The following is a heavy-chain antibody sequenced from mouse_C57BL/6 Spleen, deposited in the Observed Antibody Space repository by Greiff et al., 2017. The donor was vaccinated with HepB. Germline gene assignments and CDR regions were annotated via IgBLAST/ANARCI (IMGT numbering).Heavy chain of an antibody. D-gene: IGHD2-1*01. V-gene: IGHV5-4*01. J-gene: IGHJ2*01. CDR2: ISDGGSYT. CDR1: GFTFSSYA. CDR3: ARDRGYGNYDY. Sequence: EVQGVESGGGLVKPGGSLKLSCAASGFTFSSYAMSWVRQTPEKRLEWVATISDGGSYTYYPDNVKGRFTISRDNAKNNLYLQMSHLKSEDTAMYYCARDRGYGNYDYWGQGTTLTVSS.